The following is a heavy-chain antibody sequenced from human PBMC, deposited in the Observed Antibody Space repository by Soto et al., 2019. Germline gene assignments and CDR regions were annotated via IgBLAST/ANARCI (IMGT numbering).Heavy chain of an antibody. D-gene: IGHD5-12*01. CDR2: INAGNGNT. CDR3: VRSAGAWISPGP. Sequence: ASVKVSCKASGYTFTSYAMHWVRQAPGQRLEWMGWINAGNGNTKYSQKFQGRVTITRDTSASTAYMELSSLRSEDTAVYYCVRSAGAWISPGPWGQGTLVTVSS. CDR1: GYTFTSYA. J-gene: IGHJ5*02. V-gene: IGHV1-3*01.